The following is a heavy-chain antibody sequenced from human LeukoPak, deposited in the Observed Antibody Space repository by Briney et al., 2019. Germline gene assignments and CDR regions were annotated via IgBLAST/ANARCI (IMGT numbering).Heavy chain of an antibody. Sequence: ASVKVSCKASGYTFTSYDINWVRQATGQGLEWMGWMNPNSGNTGYAQKFQGRVTMTRNTSISTAYMELSSLRSEDTAVYYCARALRTIKRIAAAGTLNTWGQGTLVTVSS. CDR1: GYTFTSYD. D-gene: IGHD6-13*01. CDR3: ARALRTIKRIAAAGTLNT. CDR2: MNPNSGNT. V-gene: IGHV1-8*01. J-gene: IGHJ5*02.